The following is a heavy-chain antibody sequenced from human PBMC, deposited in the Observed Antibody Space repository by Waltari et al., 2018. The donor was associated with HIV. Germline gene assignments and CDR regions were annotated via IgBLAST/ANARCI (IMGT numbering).Heavy chain of an antibody. CDR1: GGSISSGSYY. CDR3: ARGPGGYYGMDV. D-gene: IGHD3-10*01. Sequence: QVQLQESGPGLVKPSQTLSLTCTVSGGSISSGSYYWSWIRQPAGKGLEWIGRIYTSGSTNYNPSHKSRCTISVDTAKNQFSLRLSSVTAADTAVYYCARGPGGYYGMDVWGQGTTVTVSS. V-gene: IGHV4-61*02. CDR2: IYTSGST. J-gene: IGHJ6*02.